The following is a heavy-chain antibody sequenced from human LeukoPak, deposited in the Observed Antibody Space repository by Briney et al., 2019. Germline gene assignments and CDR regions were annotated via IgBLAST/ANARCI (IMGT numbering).Heavy chain of an antibody. CDR3: ASDILTGSVDY. CDR1: GFTFSDYY. Sequence: GGSLRLSCAASGFTFSDYYMSWIRQAPGKGLEWVSYISSSGSTIYYADSVKGRFTISRDNAKNSLYLQMNSLRAEDTAVYYCASDILTGSVDYWGQGTLVTVSS. J-gene: IGHJ4*02. V-gene: IGHV3-11*01. CDR2: ISSSGSTI. D-gene: IGHD3-9*01.